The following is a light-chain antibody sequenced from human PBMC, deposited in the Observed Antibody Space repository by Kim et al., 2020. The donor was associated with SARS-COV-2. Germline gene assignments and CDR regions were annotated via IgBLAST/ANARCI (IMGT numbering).Light chain of an antibody. Sequence: ASVGDRVTITCRASQTINIWLAWYQQKPGKAPKPLIYKASSLESGVPSRFSGSGSGTEFTLTISSLQPDDFATYYCQQYNTYPWTFGQGTKVDIK. V-gene: IGKV1-5*03. CDR3: QQYNTYPWT. CDR2: KAS. CDR1: QTINIW. J-gene: IGKJ1*01.